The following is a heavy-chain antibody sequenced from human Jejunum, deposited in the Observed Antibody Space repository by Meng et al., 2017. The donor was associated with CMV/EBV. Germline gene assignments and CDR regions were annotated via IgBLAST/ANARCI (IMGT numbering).Heavy chain of an antibody. J-gene: IGHJ5*02. CDR2: VIPGSRTP. V-gene: IGHV1-69*05. Sequence: SVTISCKTSGGTFASFAMNWVRQAPGQGLEWMGGVIPGSRTPNYAQRFHDRVTIVMDDSTNAAYMELSRLRGDDTAFYYCARLDSSGPWGQGTLVTVSS. D-gene: IGHD3-22*01. CDR1: GGTFASFA. CDR3: ARLDSSGP.